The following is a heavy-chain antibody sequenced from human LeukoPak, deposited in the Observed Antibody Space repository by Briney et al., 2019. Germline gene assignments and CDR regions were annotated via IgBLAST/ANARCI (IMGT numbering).Heavy chain of an antibody. CDR2: IWYDGTRK. V-gene: IGHV3-33*06. J-gene: IGHJ4*02. Sequence: PGGSLRLSCAASGFTFSRFGMHWVRQAPGKGLEWVAIIWYDGTRKYYADSVKGRFTISTDNSKNTLYLQVNSLRAEDTAIYYCANGRFYDRSGYYFPDFDYWGQGTLVTVSS. D-gene: IGHD3-22*01. CDR1: GFTFSRFG. CDR3: ANGRFYDRSGYYFPDFDY.